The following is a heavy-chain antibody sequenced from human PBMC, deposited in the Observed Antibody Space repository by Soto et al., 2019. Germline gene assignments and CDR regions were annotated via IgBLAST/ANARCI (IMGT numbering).Heavy chain of an antibody. CDR1: GYTFTSYG. Sequence: QVQLVQSGAEVKKPGASVKVSCKASGYTFTSYGISWVRQAPGQGLEWMGWISAYNGNTNYAQKLQGRVTMTTDTSSSTAYMELRSLRSDDAAVYYCERDRVFGVVTTYDAFDIWGQGTMVTVSS. D-gene: IGHD3-3*01. V-gene: IGHV1-18*01. CDR3: ERDRVFGVVTTYDAFDI. CDR2: ISAYNGNT. J-gene: IGHJ3*02.